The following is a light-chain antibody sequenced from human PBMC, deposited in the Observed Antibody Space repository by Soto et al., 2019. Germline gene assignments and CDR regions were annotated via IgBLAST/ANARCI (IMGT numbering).Light chain of an antibody. CDR1: QSISSW. CDR2: GVS. J-gene: IGKJ5*01. V-gene: IGKV1-5*01. Sequence: DIQMTQSPSTLSASVGDRVTITCRASQSISSWLAWYQQKPGKAPKLLIYGVSSRASGIPDRFFGSGSGTDFTLTISRLEPEDFAVYYCQQYGSSWITFGQGTRLEIK. CDR3: QQYGSSWIT.